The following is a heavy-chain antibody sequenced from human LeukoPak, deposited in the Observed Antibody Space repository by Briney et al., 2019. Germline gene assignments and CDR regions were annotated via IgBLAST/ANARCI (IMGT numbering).Heavy chain of an antibody. D-gene: IGHD2-15*01. V-gene: IGHV3-30*04. CDR1: GFTFSSYA. CDR3: ARDQGYCSGGSCYFFHFDY. Sequence: GRSLRLSCAASGFTFSSYAMHWVRQAPGRGLEWVAVISYGGSNKYYADSVKGRFTISRDNSKNTLYLQMNSLRAEDTAVYYCARDQGYCSGGSCYFFHFDYWGQGTLVTVSS. CDR2: ISYGGSNK. J-gene: IGHJ4*02.